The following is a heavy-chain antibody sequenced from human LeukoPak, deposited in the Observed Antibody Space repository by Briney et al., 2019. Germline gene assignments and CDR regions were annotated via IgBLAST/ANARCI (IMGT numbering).Heavy chain of an antibody. CDR2: ISAYNGNT. V-gene: IGHV1-18*01. J-gene: IGHJ6*03. CDR1: GYTFTSHG. D-gene: IGHD6-13*01. Sequence: ASVKVSCKASGYTFTSHGISWVRQAPGQGLEWMGWISAYNGNTNYAQKLQGRVTMATDTSTSTAYMELRSLRSDDTAVYYCARGKSIAAAGILLGMDVWGKGTTVTVSS. CDR3: ARGKSIAAAGILLGMDV.